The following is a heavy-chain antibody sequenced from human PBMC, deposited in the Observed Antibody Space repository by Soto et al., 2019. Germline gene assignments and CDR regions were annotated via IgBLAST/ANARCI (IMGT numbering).Heavy chain of an antibody. J-gene: IGHJ2*01. V-gene: IGHV3-23*01. CDR2: ISGSGGST. CDR1: GFTFSSYA. D-gene: IGHD4-17*01. CDR3: ASRTVGWYFDL. Sequence: EVQLLESGGGLVQPGGSLRLSCAASGFTFSSYAMSWVRQAPGKGLEWVSVISGSGGSTYSADSVKGRFTISRDNSKNSVYLQMISLRAEDTGVYYCASRTVGWYFDLWGRGTLVTVSS.